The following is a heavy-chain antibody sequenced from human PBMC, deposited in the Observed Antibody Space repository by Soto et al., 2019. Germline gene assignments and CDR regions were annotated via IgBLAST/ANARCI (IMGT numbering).Heavy chain of an antibody. J-gene: IGHJ4*02. CDR2: ISGSGGST. CDR1: GFTFSSYA. D-gene: IGHD5-12*01. Sequence: GGSLRLSCAASGFTFSSYAMSWVRQAPGKGLEWVSAISGSGGSTYYADSVKGRFTISRDNSKNTLYLQMNSLRAEDTAVYYCAKDSRGYSGYDNFDYWGQGTLVTVSS. CDR3: AKDSRGYSGYDNFDY. V-gene: IGHV3-23*01.